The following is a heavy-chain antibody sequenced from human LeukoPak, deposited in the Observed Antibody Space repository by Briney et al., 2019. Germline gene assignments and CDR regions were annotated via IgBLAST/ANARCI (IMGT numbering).Heavy chain of an antibody. CDR3: ARDLTMIVVVMPTACAY. D-gene: IGHD3-22*01. V-gene: IGHV1-2*02. J-gene: IGHJ4*02. CDR2: INPNSSGT. Sequence: ASVKVSCKASGYTFTGYYMHWVRQAPGQGLEWMGWINPNSSGTNYAQKFQGRVTMTRDTSISTAYMELSRLRSDDTAVYYCARDLTMIVVVMPTACAYWGQGTLVTVSS. CDR1: GYTFTGYY.